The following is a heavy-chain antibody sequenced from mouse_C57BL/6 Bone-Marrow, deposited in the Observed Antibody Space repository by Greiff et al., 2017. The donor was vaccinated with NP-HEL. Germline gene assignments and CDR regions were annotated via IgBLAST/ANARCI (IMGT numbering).Heavy chain of an antibody. CDR2: IYPGNSDT. D-gene: IGHD1-1*01. J-gene: IGHJ1*03. V-gene: IGHV1-5*01. CDR3: TRPIITTVVATYWYFDV. Sequence: EVQLQQSGTVLARPGASVKMSCKTSGYTFTSYWMHWVKQRPGQGLEWIGAIYPGNSDTSYNQKFKGKAKLTAVTSASTAYMELSSLTNEDSAVYYCTRPIITTVVATYWYFDVWGTGTTVTVSS. CDR1: GYTFTSYW.